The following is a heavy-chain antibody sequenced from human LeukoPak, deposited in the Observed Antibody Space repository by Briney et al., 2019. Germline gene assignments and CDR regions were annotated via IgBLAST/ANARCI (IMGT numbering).Heavy chain of an antibody. CDR2: IYSGGST. CDR3: ARSYYGDPDY. J-gene: IGHJ4*02. Sequence: TGGSLRLSCAASGFTFSSYWMHWVRQAPGKGLEWVSVIYSGGSTYYADSVKGRFTISRDNSKNTLYLQMNSLRAEDTAVYYCARSYYGDPDYWGQGTLVTVSS. CDR1: GFTFSSYW. V-gene: IGHV3-66*01. D-gene: IGHD4-17*01.